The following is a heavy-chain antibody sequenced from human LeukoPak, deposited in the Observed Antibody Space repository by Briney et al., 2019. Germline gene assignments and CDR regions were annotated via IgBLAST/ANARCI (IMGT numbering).Heavy chain of an antibody. CDR2: MNPIRGTT. V-gene: IGHV1-8*01. D-gene: IGHD3-22*01. Sequence: GASVKVSCKTSGYTFTSYDINWVRQATGQGPEWMGWMNPIRGTTGYAQKFQGRVSMTRNTSISTAYMELTSLRSDDTAVYFCAKKYYDSSGYHSVFDYWGQGTLVTVSS. J-gene: IGHJ4*02. CDR3: AKKYYDSSGYHSVFDY. CDR1: GYTFTSYD.